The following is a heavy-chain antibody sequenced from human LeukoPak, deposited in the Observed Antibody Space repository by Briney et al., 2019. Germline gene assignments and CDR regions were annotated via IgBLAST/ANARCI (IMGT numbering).Heavy chain of an antibody. Sequence: GGSLRLSCAASGFTFSSYAMHWVRQAPGKGLEWVAVISYDGSNKYYADSVKGRFTISRDNSKNTLYLQMNSLRAEDTAVYYCARGHTAVTRHFDFWGQGTLVTVSS. D-gene: IGHD4-17*01. CDR3: ARGHTAVTRHFDF. CDR2: ISYDGSNK. V-gene: IGHV3-30*04. CDR1: GFTFSSYA. J-gene: IGHJ4*02.